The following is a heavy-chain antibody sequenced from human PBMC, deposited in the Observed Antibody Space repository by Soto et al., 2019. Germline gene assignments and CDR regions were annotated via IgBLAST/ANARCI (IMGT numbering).Heavy chain of an antibody. D-gene: IGHD3-16*01. Sequence: ASVKVSCKASGYSFAGFYIHWMRQAPGQGLEWVGSINSNSGATTYAQKFQDSVAMTRDTSVSTAYMDLNRLTSDDTAIYYCAIIMTHSDSFDLWGKGTMVTGS. CDR1: GYSFAGFY. CDR2: INSNSGAT. V-gene: IGHV1-2*04. J-gene: IGHJ3*01. CDR3: AIIMTHSDSFDL.